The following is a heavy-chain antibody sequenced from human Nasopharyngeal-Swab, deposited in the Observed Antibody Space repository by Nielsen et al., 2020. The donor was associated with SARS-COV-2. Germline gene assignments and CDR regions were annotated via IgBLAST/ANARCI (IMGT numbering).Heavy chain of an antibody. Sequence: WIRQPPGKGLEWIGYIYYSGSTNYNPSLKSRVTISVDTSKNQFSLKLSSVTAADTAVYYCARCGGDCLKTPTLYCFDYWGQGTLVTVSS. CDR2: IYYSGST. J-gene: IGHJ4*02. D-gene: IGHD2-21*02. CDR3: ARCGGDCLKTPTLYCFDY. V-gene: IGHV4-59*01.